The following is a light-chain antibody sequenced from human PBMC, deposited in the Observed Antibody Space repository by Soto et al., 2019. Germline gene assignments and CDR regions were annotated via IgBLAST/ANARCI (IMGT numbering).Light chain of an antibody. CDR2: GVN. CDR1: SSDVGGYNY. V-gene: IGLV2-14*03. Sequence: QSALTQPASVSGSPGQSITISCTGTSSDVGGYNYVSWYQQHPGKAPKLIIYGVNNRPSGVSNRFSGSKSGNTASLTISGLQAEDEADYYCNSYTSSSSLWVFGGGTKVTVL. CDR3: NSYTSSSSLWV. J-gene: IGLJ3*02.